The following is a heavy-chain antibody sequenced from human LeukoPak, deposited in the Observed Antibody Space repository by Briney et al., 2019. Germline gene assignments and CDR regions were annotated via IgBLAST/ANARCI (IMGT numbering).Heavy chain of an antibody. CDR2: IYYSGST. CDR1: GGSISSSSYY. CDR3: ASLLSWNDY. V-gene: IGHV4-39*07. Sequence: PSQTLSLTCTVSGGSISSSSYYWGWIRQPPGKGLEWIGSIYYSGSTYYNPSLKSRVTILVDTSKNQFSLKLSSVTAADTAVYYCASLLSWNDYWGQGTLVTVSS. J-gene: IGHJ4*02. D-gene: IGHD1-1*01.